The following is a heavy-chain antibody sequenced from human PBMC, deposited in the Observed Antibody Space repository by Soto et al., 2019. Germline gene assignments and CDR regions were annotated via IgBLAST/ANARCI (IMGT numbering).Heavy chain of an antibody. Sequence: PGGSLRLYCAASGFTFSSYAMSWVRQAPGKGLEWVSAISGSGGSTYYADSVKGRFTISRDNSKNTLYLQMNSLRAEDTAVYYCAKGLNSSGPGYYYYGMDVWGQGTTVTVSS. J-gene: IGHJ6*02. V-gene: IGHV3-23*01. D-gene: IGHD6-19*01. CDR3: AKGLNSSGPGYYYYGMDV. CDR1: GFTFSSYA. CDR2: ISGSGGST.